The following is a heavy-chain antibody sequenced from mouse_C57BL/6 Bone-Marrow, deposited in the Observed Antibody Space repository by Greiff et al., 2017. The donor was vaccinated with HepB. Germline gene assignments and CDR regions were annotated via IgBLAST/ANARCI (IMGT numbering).Heavy chain of an antibody. D-gene: IGHD1-1*01. CDR3: ARWFLLTTVVATPSWYFDV. CDR2: ILPGSGST. V-gene: IGHV1-9*01. CDR1: GYTFTGYW. Sequence: QVQLKQSGAELMKPGASVKLSCKATGYTFTGYWIEWVKQRPGHGLEWIGEILPGSGSTNYNEKFKGKATFTADTSSNTAYMQLSSLTTEDSAIYYGARWFLLTTVVATPSWYFDVWGTGTTVTVSS. J-gene: IGHJ1*03.